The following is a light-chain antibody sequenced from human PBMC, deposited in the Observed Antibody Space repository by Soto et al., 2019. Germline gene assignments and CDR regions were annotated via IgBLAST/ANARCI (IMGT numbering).Light chain of an antibody. Sequence: DIVLTQSPATLSVSAGDRATLSCRGSQSFSSYLAWYQQKTGQAPRLIIYDAYNRATGIPATFSGSGSGTDFTLTISSLEPEDFAVYYCQQRSNWPPITCGQGTRLEIK. CDR1: QSFSSY. CDR2: DAY. J-gene: IGKJ5*01. V-gene: IGKV3-11*01. CDR3: QQRSNWPPIT.